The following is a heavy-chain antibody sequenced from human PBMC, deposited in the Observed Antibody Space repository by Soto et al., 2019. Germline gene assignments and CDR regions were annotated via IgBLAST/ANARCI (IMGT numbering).Heavy chain of an antibody. D-gene: IGHD1-1*01. V-gene: IGHV3-30-3*01. CDR2: ISYDGSNQ. Sequence: GGSLRLSCAASGFTFSSYAMHWVRQAPGKGLEWVAVISYDGSNQYYADSVKGRFTISRDNSKNTLYLQMNSLRAEDTAVYYCARNWSRWDYWGQGTLVTVSS. CDR3: ARNWSRWDY. CDR1: GFTFSSYA. J-gene: IGHJ4*02.